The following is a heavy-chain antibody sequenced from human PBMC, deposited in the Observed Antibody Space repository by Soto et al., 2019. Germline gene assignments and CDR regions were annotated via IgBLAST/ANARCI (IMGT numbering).Heavy chain of an antibody. V-gene: IGHV4-39*01. D-gene: IGHD3-22*01. J-gene: IGHJ4*02. Sequence: PSATLSLTCAVSGGSITTSSSHWGWIRQPPGKGLEWIGSIFYFGSAYTNPSLKSRVTISVDTSRNQLSLKLISVTAADTVVYYCARVIEVPGSVGVIRFDSWGQGTLVTVSS. CDR1: GGSITTSSSH. CDR2: IFYFGSA. CDR3: ARVIEVPGSVGVIRFDS.